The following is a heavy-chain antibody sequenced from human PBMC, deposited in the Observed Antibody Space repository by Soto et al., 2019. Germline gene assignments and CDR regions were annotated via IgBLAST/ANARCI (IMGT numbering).Heavy chain of an antibody. Sequence: GRSLRRSCAASRFKVNSDYRNWLRETAGKGLEWVASIYSGETTYYADSVRGRFTISSDKSKNTLYFQLSSLRIEDTAVYYCTRDGRGLGRLSLFEYWGQGVLVTVYS. D-gene: IGHD2-21*02. J-gene: IGHJ4*02. V-gene: IGHV3-53*01. CDR2: IYSGETT. CDR3: TRDGRGLGRLSLFEY. CDR1: RFKVNSDY.